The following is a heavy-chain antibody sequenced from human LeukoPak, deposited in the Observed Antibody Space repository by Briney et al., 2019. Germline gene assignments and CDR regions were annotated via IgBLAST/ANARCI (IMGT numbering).Heavy chain of an antibody. CDR1: GGTFSSYA. CDR3: AKIRIWRVPAAIGDP. Sequence: SVKVSCKASGGTFSSYAISWVRQAPGQGLEWVGRIIPILGIANYAQKFQGRVTITADKSTSTAYMELSSLRSEDTAVYYCAKIRIWRVPAAIGDPWGQGTLVTVSS. CDR2: IIPILGIA. D-gene: IGHD2-2*02. J-gene: IGHJ5*02. V-gene: IGHV1-69*04.